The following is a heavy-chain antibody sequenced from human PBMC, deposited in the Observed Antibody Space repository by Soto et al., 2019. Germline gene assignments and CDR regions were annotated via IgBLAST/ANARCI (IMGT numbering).Heavy chain of an antibody. V-gene: IGHV3-7*04. D-gene: IGHD3-22*01. Sequence: GSLRLSCAASGFTFSSYWMSWVRQAPGKGLEGVANIKQDGSEKYYVDSVKGRFTSSRDNAKNSLYLQMNSLRAEDTAVYYCARFYYDSSGYLPSPYYYYYGMDVWGQGT. CDR1: GFTFSSYW. CDR3: ARFYYDSSGYLPSPYYYYYGMDV. J-gene: IGHJ6*02. CDR2: IKQDGSEK.